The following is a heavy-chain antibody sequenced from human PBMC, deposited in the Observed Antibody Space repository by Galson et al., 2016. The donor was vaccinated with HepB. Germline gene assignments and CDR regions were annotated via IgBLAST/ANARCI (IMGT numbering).Heavy chain of an antibody. V-gene: IGHV2-5*02. J-gene: IGHJ4*02. CDR2: IYWDDDK. Sequence: PALVKPTQTLTLTCTFSGFSLSTSGVGVGWIRQPPGQALEWLALIYWDDDKRYSPSLKSRLTITKDTSNNQVVLTMTEMDPADTATYYCAHMGNLWGFDFWGQGTLATVSS. CDR1: GFSLSTSGVG. CDR3: AHMGNLWGFDF. D-gene: IGHD3-16*01.